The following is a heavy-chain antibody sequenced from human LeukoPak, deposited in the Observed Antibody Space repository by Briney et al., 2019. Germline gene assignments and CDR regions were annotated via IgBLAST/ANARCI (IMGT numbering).Heavy chain of an antibody. CDR1: GFTFSSYS. V-gene: IGHV3-30*03. D-gene: IGHD6-19*01. CDR3: ARRIDSGWAGGFDY. CDR2: ISYDGRNN. Sequence: PGGSLRVSCAVSGFTFSSYSMNWVRQAPGKGLEWVAVISYDGRNNYHADSVKGRFTISRDNSKNTLYLQMNSLRAEDTAVYYCARRIDSGWAGGFDYWGQGTLVTVSS. J-gene: IGHJ4*02.